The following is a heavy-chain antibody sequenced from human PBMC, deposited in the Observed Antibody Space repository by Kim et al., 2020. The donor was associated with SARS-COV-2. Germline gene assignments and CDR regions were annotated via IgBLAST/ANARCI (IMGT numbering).Heavy chain of an antibody. V-gene: IGHV3-33*01. CDR1: GFTFSTYG. Sequence: GGSLRLSCAASGFTFSTYGMHWVRQAPGKGLEWVAVIWYDGSNKYYADSVKGRFSISRDNSKNTLYVQMNSLRAEDTAVYYCARNKYDSNGYYIFDYWGQGTLVTVSS. CDR2: IWYDGSNK. D-gene: IGHD3-22*01. CDR3: ARNKYDSNGYYIFDY. J-gene: IGHJ4*02.